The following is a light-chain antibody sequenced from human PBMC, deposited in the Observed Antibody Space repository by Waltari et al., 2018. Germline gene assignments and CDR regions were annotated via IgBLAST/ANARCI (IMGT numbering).Light chain of an antibody. CDR1: SSDFGGYNY. CDR3: CSYAGPYILL. V-gene: IGLV2-11*01. J-gene: IGLJ2*01. Sequence: QSALTQPRSVSGSPGQSVTISCTGISSDFGGYNYVSWYQQHPGKAPKLMIYDVSKRPSGGPDRFSGSKSANPASLTISGLQAEDEADYFFCSYAGPYILLFGGGTKLTVL. CDR2: DVS.